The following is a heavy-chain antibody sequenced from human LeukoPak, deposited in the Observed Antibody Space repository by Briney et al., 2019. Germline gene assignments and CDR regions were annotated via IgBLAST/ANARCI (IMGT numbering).Heavy chain of an antibody. CDR1: GFTFSSYG. CDR3: AKDACSGGSCYSGFDY. D-gene: IGHD2-15*01. V-gene: IGHV3-23*01. J-gene: IGHJ4*02. Sequence: GGSLRLSCAASGFTFSSYGMSWVRQAPGKGLQWVSAISGDGKDREYPDSVKGRFTISRDNSKNTLYLQMDSLRAEDTAVYYCAKDACSGGSCYSGFDYWGQGTLVTVSS. CDR2: ISGDGKDR.